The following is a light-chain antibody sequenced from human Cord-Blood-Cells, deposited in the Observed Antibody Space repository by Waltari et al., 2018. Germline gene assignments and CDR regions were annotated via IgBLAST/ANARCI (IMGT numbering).Light chain of an antibody. CDR3: VAWDDSLNGYV. CDR1: SSNIGNNA. J-gene: IGLJ1*01. CDR2: YDV. Sequence: QSVLTQPPSVSEAPRQRVTISCSGSSSNIGNNAVNWYQQLPGKAPKLLIYYDVLLPSGFSDRFSGSKSGTSASLAISGLQSEDEADYYCVAWDDSLNGYVFGTGTKVTVL. V-gene: IGLV1-36*01.